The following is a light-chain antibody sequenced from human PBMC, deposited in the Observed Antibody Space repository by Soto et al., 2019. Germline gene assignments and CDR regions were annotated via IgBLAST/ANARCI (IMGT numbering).Light chain of an antibody. J-gene: IGKJ1*01. CDR1: QSISTW. Sequence: DIPMTQSPSTLSASVGDRVTISCRASQSISTWLAWYQQKPGRAPKLLIFDASGLQSGVPSRFSGSGSGTDFTLTISSLQPDDIATYYCHQYNSYSETFGQGTKVEIK. CDR3: HQYNSYSET. V-gene: IGKV1-5*01. CDR2: DAS.